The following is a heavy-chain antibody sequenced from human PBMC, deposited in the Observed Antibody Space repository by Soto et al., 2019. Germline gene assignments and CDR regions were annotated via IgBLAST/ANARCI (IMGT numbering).Heavy chain of an antibody. CDR2: IYYSGST. V-gene: IGHV4-39*07. Sequence: SETLSLTCTVSGRSISRSSYSWGGIRQPPGKGLGWIGNIYYSGSTYYNPSLKSRVTISVDTSKNQFSLKLTSVTAADTAAYYCARVREYSGYGNAFDIWGQGTMVT. CDR3: ARVREYSGYGNAFDI. D-gene: IGHD5-12*01. CDR1: GRSISRSSYS. J-gene: IGHJ3*02.